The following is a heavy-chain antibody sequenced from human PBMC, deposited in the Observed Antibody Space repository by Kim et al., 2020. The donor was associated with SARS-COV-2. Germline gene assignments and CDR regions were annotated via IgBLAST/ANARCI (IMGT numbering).Heavy chain of an antibody. J-gene: IGHJ5*02. Sequence: GGSLRLSCAASGFTLRSYWMNWVRQVPGKGLEWVASIKQDGSEENYVDSVKGRFTISRDNSKNSLYLQMNSLRAEDTAVYYCARDNEYCDSINYHERFDPWGKETLVTLSS. CDR2: IKQDGSEE. V-gene: IGHV3-7*03. D-gene: IGHD2-2*01. CDR3: ARDNEYCDSINYHERFDP. CDR1: GFTLRSYW.